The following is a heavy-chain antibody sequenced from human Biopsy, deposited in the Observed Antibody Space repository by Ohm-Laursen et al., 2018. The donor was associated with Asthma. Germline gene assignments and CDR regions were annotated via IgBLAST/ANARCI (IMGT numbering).Heavy chain of an antibody. CDR3: ARGYSTGWYFGY. V-gene: IGHV3-11*01. CDR1: GFTFRDYY. D-gene: IGHD6-25*01. J-gene: IGHJ4*02. Sequence: SLRLSCAASGFTFRDYYMAWIRQAPGKGLEWVAYISSRGSNIFYADSVKGRFTISRDNAKKSLFLEMNSLTVEDTAVYFCARGYSTGWYFGYWGQGTLVTVSS. CDR2: ISSRGSNI.